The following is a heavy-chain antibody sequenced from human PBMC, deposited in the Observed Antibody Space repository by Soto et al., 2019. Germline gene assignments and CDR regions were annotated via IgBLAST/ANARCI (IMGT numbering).Heavy chain of an antibody. CDR1: GGSMSGYY. CDR2: VYYTGST. CDR3: ARSISVPSGHIDY. Sequence: QVQLQESGPGLVKPSETLSLTCRFSGGSMSGYYWSWVRLAPGKGLEWIGYVYYTGSTNYNPYLQSRVSISVDTSNKHFSLSLSLVTAADTAVYFCARSISVPSGHIDYWGQGIRVTISS. D-gene: IGHD6-6*01. V-gene: IGHV4-59*01. J-gene: IGHJ4*02.